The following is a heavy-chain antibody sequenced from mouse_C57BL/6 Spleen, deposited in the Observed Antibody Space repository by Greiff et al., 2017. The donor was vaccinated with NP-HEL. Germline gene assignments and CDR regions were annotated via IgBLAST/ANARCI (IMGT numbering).Heavy chain of an antibody. CDR2: IHPNSGGT. CDR3: ARPITTVVGEYFDV. CDR1: GYTFTSYW. V-gene: IGHV1-64*01. J-gene: IGHJ1*03. D-gene: IGHD1-1*01. Sequence: QVQLQQPGAELVKPGASVKLSCKASGYTFTSYWMHWVKQRPGQGLEWIGMIHPNSGGTNYNEKFKSKATLTVDKSSSTAYMHLSSLTSEDSAVDDCARPITTVVGEYFDVWGTGTTVTVSA.